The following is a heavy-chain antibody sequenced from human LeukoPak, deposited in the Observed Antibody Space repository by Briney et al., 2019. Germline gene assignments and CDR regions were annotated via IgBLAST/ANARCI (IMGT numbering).Heavy chain of an antibody. CDR3: ARELREHGVFDI. Sequence: PGGSQRLSCAASGFTVSSNYMSWVRQAPGKGLEWVSEIYSDGSTYYAASVKGRFSISRDNSKNTVYLQMNSLRAEDTAVYYCARELREHGVFDIWGQGTMVTVSS. CDR2: IYSDGST. CDR1: GFTVSSNY. D-gene: IGHD1-26*01. J-gene: IGHJ3*02. V-gene: IGHV3-53*01.